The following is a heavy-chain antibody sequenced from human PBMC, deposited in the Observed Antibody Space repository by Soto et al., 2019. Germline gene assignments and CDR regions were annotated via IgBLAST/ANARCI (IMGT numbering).Heavy chain of an antibody. CDR2: TRDKPNSYTT. CDR3: VRGYCSGVTCSGSGFGTYLDS. J-gene: IGHJ4*02. Sequence: EVQLVESGGDLVQPGGSLRLSCAASGFIFTDHYMDWVRQAPGMGLEWVGRTRDKPNSYTTEYAASGKGRFTISRDDSKNTLYLQMNSLKTEDTAVYYFVRGYCSGVTCSGSGFGTYLDSWGQGTLVTVSS. D-gene: IGHD2-15*01. V-gene: IGHV3-72*01. CDR1: GFIFTDHY.